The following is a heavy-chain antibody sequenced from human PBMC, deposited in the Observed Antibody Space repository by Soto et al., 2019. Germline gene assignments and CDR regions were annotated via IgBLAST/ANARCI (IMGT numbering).Heavy chain of an antibody. CDR1: GFTFISYG. J-gene: IGHJ4*02. CDR2: ISYDGSNK. CDR3: AKDLQGYSSGWYFGY. V-gene: IGHV3-30*18. Sequence: GGSLRLSSAASGFTFISYGMRWVRQAPGKGLEWVAVISYDGSNKYYADSVKGRLTISRDNSENTLYLQMNSLRAEDTAVYYCAKDLQGYSSGWYFGYWGQGTLVTVSS. D-gene: IGHD6-19*01.